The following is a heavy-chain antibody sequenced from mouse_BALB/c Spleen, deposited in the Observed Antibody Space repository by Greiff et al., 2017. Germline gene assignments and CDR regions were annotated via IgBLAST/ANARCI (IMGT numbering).Heavy chain of an antibody. CDR3: ARSHDYDGCDY. V-gene: IGHV1S81*02. D-gene: IGHD2-4*01. CDR1: GYTFTSYW. J-gene: IGHJ2*01. CDR2: INPSNGRT. Sequence: QVQLQQPGAELVKPGASVKLSCKASGYTFTSYWMHWVKQRPGQGLAWIGEINPSNGRTNYNEKFKSKATLTVDKSSRTAYMQLSSLTSEDSAVYYCARSHDYDGCDYWGQGTTRTGSA.